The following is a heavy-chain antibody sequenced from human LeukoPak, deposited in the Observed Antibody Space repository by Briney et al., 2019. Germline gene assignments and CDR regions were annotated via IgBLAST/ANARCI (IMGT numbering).Heavy chain of an antibody. CDR1: GGSISSYY. Sequence: SETLSLTCTVSGGSISSYYWSWIRQPPGKGLEWIGYIYYSGSTNYNPPLKSRVTISVDTSKNQFSLKLSSVTAADTAVYYCARAGGFGELLSHFDYWGQGTLVTVSS. D-gene: IGHD3-10*01. CDR3: ARAGGFGELLSHFDY. J-gene: IGHJ4*02. V-gene: IGHV4-59*01. CDR2: IYYSGST.